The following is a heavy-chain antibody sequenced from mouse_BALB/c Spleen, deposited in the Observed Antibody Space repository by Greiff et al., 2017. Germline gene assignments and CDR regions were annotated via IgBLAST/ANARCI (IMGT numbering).Heavy chain of an antibody. D-gene: IGHD2-10*01. CDR2: INSNGGST. CDR3: ARDLPAYYGSIMDY. V-gene: IGHV5-6-3*01. J-gene: IGHJ4*01. CDR1: GFTFSSYG. Sequence: EVQLVESGGGLVQPGGSLKLSCAASGFTFSSYGMSWVRQTPDKRLELVATINSNGGSTYYPDSVKGRFTISRDNAKNTLYLQMSSLKSEDTAMYYCARDLPAYYGSIMDYWGQGTSVTVSS.